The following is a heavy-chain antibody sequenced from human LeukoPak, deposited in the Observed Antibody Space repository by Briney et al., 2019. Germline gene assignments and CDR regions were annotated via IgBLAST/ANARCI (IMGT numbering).Heavy chain of an antibody. CDR3: ARDPSRSYGMDV. V-gene: IGHV3-21*01. Sequence: TGGSLRLSCAASGFTFSSYSMNWVRQAPGKGLEWVSSISSSSGYIYYADSVKGRFTISRDNAKNSLYLQMNSLRAEDTAVYYCARDPSRSYGMDVWGQGTTVTVSS. CDR2: ISSSSGYI. J-gene: IGHJ6*02. CDR1: GFTFSSYS.